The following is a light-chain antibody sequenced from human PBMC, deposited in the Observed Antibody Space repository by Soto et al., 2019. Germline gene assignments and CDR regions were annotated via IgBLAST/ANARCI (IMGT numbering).Light chain of an antibody. J-gene: IGKJ4*01. CDR3: QQRSKWPLT. V-gene: IGKV3D-20*02. Sequence: EIVLTHSPCTLSFSPGQRAPLSSSSTQCVSSSYLAWYQQKPGQAPRLLIYGASSRATGIPDRFSGSGSGTDFTLTISSLEPEDFAVYYCQQRSKWPLTFGGGTKVDI. CDR2: GAS. CDR1: QCVSSSY.